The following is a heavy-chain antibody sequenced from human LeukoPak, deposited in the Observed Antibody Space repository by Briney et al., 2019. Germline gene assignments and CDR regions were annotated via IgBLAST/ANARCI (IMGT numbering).Heavy chain of an antibody. J-gene: IGHJ4*02. CDR1: GYTFTSYG. D-gene: IGHD3-22*01. CDR3: ARQNPDDYDSSGYTY. Sequence: GASVKVSCKASGYTFTSYGISWVRQAPGQGLEWMGWISAYNGNTNYAQKLQGRVTMTTDTSTSTAYVELRSLRSDDTAVYYCARQNPDDYDSSGYTYWGQGTLVTVSS. V-gene: IGHV1-18*01. CDR2: ISAYNGNT.